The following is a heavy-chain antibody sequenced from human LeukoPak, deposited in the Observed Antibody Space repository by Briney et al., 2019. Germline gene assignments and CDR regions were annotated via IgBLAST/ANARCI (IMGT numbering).Heavy chain of an antibody. J-gene: IGHJ4*02. CDR3: AKDQQGDLDY. V-gene: IGHV1-2*02. Sequence: ASVKVSCKASGYTFTGYYIHWVRQAPGQGLEWMGWINPSSGGTNYAQKFQGRVTMTRDTSISTAYMELSRLRSDDTAVYYCAKDQQGDLDYWGQGTLVTVSS. D-gene: IGHD6-13*01. CDR1: GYTFTGYY. CDR2: INPSSGGT.